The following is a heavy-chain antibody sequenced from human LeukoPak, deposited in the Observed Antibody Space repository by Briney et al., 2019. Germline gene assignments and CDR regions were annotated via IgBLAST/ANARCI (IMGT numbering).Heavy chain of an antibody. CDR2: ISSSGSTI. CDR1: GFTFSDYY. CDR3: ATPYYDFWSGYYKRGVRGADAFDI. Sequence: GGSLRLSCAASGFTFSDYYMSWIRQAPGKGLGWVSYISSSGSTIYYADSVKGRFTISRDNAKNSLYLQMNSLRAEDTAVYYCATPYYDFWSGYYKRGVRGADAFDIWGQGTMVTVSS. J-gene: IGHJ3*02. D-gene: IGHD3-3*01. V-gene: IGHV3-11*04.